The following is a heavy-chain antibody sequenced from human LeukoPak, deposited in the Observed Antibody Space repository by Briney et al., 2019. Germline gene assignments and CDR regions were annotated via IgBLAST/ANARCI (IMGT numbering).Heavy chain of an antibody. J-gene: IGHJ6*02. V-gene: IGHV4-4*07. CDR1: GGSISSFS. D-gene: IGHD2-8*01. CDR3: ARGAINGDDYYYGMDV. CDR2: IYTSGTT. Sequence: SETLSLTCTVSGGSISSFSWGWLRQPAGKGLEWIGRIYTSGTTNYNPSLKSRVAMSVDTSKDQFSLKLSSVTAADTAVYYCARGAINGDDYYYGMDVWGQGTTVTVSS.